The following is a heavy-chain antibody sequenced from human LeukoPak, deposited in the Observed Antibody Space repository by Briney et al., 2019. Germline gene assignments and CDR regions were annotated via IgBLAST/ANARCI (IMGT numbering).Heavy chain of an antibody. CDR3: ARDPYNWNDGLNWFDP. Sequence: GGSLRLSCAASGFTFSSYAMSWVRQAPGKGLEWVSAISGSGGSTYYADSVKGRFTISRDNSKNTLYLQMNSLRAEDTAVYYCARDPYNWNDGLNWFDPWGQGTLVTVSS. CDR2: ISGSGGST. D-gene: IGHD1-20*01. J-gene: IGHJ5*02. V-gene: IGHV3-23*01. CDR1: GFTFSSYA.